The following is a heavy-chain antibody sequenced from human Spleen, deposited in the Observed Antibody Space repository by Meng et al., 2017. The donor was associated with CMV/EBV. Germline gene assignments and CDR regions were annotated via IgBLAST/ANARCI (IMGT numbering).Heavy chain of an antibody. CDR3: ARHARGDFDY. V-gene: IGHV5-51*01. Sequence: EVQLVLXVAAVNKPWECTQISCKGSGYSFTSYWIGWVRQMPGKGLEWMGIIYPGDSDTRYSPSFQGQVTISADKSISTAYLQWSSLKASDTAMYYCARHARGDFDYWGQGTLVTVS. D-gene: IGHD3-10*01. CDR2: IYPGDSDT. CDR1: GYSFTSYW. J-gene: IGHJ4*02.